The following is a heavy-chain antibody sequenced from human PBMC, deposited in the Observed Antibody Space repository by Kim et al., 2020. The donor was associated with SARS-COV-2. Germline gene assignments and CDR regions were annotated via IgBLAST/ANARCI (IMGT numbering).Heavy chain of an antibody. V-gene: IGHV3-7*03. D-gene: IGHD6-13*01. Sequence: KYYVGSVNGGVTIARDNAKNALYLQRNSLRAEDTAVYYCATYGSSWLGFDYWGQGTLVTVSS. CDR3: ATYGSSWLGFDY. CDR2: K. J-gene: IGHJ4*02.